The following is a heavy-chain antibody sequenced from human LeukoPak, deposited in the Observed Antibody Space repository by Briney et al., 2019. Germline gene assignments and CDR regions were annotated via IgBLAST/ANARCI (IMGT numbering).Heavy chain of an antibody. J-gene: IGHJ4*02. D-gene: IGHD2-8*01. V-gene: IGHV4-59*12. Sequence: SETLSLTCTVSGGSISSYYWSWIRQPPGKGLEWIGYIYYSGSTNYNPSLKSRVTISVDTSKNQFSLKLSSVTAADTAVYYCARRGIVLMVYAFDYWGQGTLVTVSS. CDR2: IYYSGST. CDR1: GGSISSYY. CDR3: ARRGIVLMVYAFDY.